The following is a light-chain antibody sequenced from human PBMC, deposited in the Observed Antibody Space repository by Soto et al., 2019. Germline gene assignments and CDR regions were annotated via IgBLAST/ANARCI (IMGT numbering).Light chain of an antibody. CDR1: SSDVGGYNY. CDR2: ENN. CDR3: GTWDSSYV. J-gene: IGLJ1*01. Sequence: QSVLTQPASVSGSPGQSITISCTGTSSDVGGYNYVSWYQQHPGKAPKLLIYENNKRPSGIPDRFSGSKSGTSATLGITGLQTGDEADYYCGTWDSSYVFGTGTKVTVL. V-gene: IGLV1-51*02.